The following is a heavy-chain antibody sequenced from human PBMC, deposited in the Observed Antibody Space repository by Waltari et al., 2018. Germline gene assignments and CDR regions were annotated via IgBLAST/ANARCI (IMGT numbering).Heavy chain of an antibody. CDR2: IIHSGST. J-gene: IGHJ6*02. CDR3: ARGFQEQLYPHYYYYGMDV. V-gene: IGHV4-34*01. CDR1: GGSFSGYY. Sequence: QVQLQQWGAGLLKPSETLSLTCAVYGGSFSGYYWSWIRQPPGKGLEWIGEIIHSGSTHYNPSLKSRVTISVDTSKNQFSLKLSSVTAADTAVYYCARGFQEQLYPHYYYYGMDVWGQGTTVTVSS. D-gene: IGHD6-6*01.